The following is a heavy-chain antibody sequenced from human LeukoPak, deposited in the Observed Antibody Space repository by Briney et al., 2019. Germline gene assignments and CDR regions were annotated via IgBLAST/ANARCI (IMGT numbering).Heavy chain of an antibody. J-gene: IGHJ6*02. CDR2: IIPIFGTA. V-gene: IGHV1-69*05. Sequence: GASVKVSCKASGGTFSSYAISWVRQAPGQGLEWMGGIIPIFGTANYAQKFQGRVTITTDESTSTAYMELSSLRSEDTAVYYCARRYCSTASCLHYDANYAMDVWGQGTTVTVSS. CDR3: ARRYCSTASCLHYDANYAMDV. D-gene: IGHD2-2*01. CDR1: GGTFSSYA.